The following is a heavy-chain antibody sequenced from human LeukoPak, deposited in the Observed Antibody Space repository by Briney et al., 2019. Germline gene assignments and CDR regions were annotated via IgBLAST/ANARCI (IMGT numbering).Heavy chain of an antibody. Sequence: ASVKVSCKASGYTFTSYDINWVRQATGQGLEWMGWMNPNSGNTGYAQKFQGRVTITRNTSISTAYMELSSLRSEDTAVYYCARGGYSGYAFDYWGQGTLVTVSS. CDR2: MNPNSGNT. J-gene: IGHJ4*02. V-gene: IGHV1-8*03. CDR1: GYTFTSYD. CDR3: ARGGYSGYAFDY. D-gene: IGHD5-12*01.